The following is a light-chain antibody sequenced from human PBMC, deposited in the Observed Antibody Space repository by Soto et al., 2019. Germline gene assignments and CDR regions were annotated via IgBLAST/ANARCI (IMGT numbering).Light chain of an antibody. J-gene: IGLJ3*02. CDR1: SSNIGNNA. CDR2: DNI. Sequence: QSLLTQPPSASGTPGQRVTISCSGSSSNIGNNAVNWYQQFPGTAPKLLIYDNIQRPSGVPDRFSGSKSGTSASLAISGLQSEDEADYYCAAWGDNLNGWVFGGGTKLTVL. CDR3: AAWGDNLNGWV. V-gene: IGLV1-44*01.